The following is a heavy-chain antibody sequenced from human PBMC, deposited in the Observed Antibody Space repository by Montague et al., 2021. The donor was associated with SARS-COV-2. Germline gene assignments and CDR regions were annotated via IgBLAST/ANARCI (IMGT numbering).Heavy chain of an antibody. J-gene: IGHJ3*01. CDR2: ISHSGST. CDR3: ARRRDRPTVVSPAGFDA. D-gene: IGHD4-23*01. CDR1: GGSFSGYY. Sequence: SETLSLTCAVSGGSFSGYYWSWIRQPPGTGLEWVGEISHSGSTNYNPSLASRIPTSVDTTKNQFSLTLSSVTAADTAVSYCARRRDRPTVVSPAGFDAWGQGTMVSVSS. V-gene: IGHV4-34*01.